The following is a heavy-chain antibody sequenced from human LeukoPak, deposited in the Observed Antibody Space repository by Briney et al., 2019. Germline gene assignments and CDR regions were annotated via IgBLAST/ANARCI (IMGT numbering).Heavy chain of an antibody. CDR2: IYHSGST. CDR1: GGSISSSNW. D-gene: IGHD6-13*01. Sequence: PSETLSLTCAVSGGSISSSNWWGWVRQPPGKGLEWFGEIYHSGSTNYHPSLKSRVTISVDTSKNQFSLKLSSVTAADTAVYYWARGPYSRERNPLGFDPWGQGTLVTVSS. CDR3: ARGPYSRERNPLGFDP. V-gene: IGHV4-4*02. J-gene: IGHJ5*02.